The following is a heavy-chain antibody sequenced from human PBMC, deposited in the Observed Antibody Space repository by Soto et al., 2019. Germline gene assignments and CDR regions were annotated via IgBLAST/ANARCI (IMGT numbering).Heavy chain of an antibody. CDR3: ARLGREWELLWGRDYYYGMDV. J-gene: IGHJ6*02. Sequence: EVQLVQSGAEVKKPGESLKISCKGSGYSFTSYWIGWVRQMPGKGLEWMGIIYPGDSDTRYSPSFQGQVTISADKSISTAYRQWSSLKASDTAMYYCARLGREWELLWGRDYYYGMDVWGQGTTVTVSS. CDR2: IYPGDSDT. D-gene: IGHD1-26*01. CDR1: GYSFTSYW. V-gene: IGHV5-51*01.